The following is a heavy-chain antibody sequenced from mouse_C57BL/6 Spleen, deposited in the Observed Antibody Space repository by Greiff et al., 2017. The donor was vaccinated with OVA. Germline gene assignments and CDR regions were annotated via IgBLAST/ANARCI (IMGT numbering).Heavy chain of an antibody. CDR3: ARWARSSGYCMDY. J-gene: IGHJ4*01. V-gene: IGHV1-80*01. Sequence: QVQLQQSGAELVKPGASVKISCKASGYAFSSYWMNWVKQRPGKGLEWIGQIYPGDGDTNYNGKFKGKATLTADKSSRTAYMQLSSLTSEDSAVYVGARWARSSGYCMDYWGQGTSVTVAS. D-gene: IGHD3-2*02. CDR1: GYAFSSYW. CDR2: IYPGDGDT.